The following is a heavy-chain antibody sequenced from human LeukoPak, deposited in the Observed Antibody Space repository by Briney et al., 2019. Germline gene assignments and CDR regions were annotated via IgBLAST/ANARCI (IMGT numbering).Heavy chain of an antibody. V-gene: IGHV3-21*01. CDR3: ATRHR. CDR1: GFTFSSYT. J-gene: IGHJ5*02. CDR2: ISSSNTYI. Sequence: GGSLRLSCTASGFTFSSYTMNWVRQAPGKGLEWVSSISSSNTYIYYADSVKGRFTISRDNAKNSLFLQMNSLRAEDTAVYYCATRHRWGQGTLVTVSS.